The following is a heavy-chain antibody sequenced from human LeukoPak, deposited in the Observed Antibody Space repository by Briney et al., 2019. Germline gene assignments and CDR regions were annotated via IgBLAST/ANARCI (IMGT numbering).Heavy chain of an antibody. CDR2: IQPDGSEQ. CDR1: GFTFSSHW. V-gene: IGHV3-7*03. CDR3: ARTGDWSYFDY. J-gene: IGHJ4*02. D-gene: IGHD2-21*02. Sequence: GGSLRLSCAASGFTFSSHWMSWVRQAPGKGLEWVGNIQPDGSEQYPVDSVKGRFTISRDNARNSMFLQMTSLRVEDTAVYYCARTGDWSYFDYWGQGTLVTVSS.